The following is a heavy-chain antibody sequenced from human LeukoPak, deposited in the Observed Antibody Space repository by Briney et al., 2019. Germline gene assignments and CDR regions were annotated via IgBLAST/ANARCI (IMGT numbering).Heavy chain of an antibody. CDR1: GFAFSSYA. CDR2: ISGSGGST. D-gene: IGHD3-16*01. CDR3: AKHAHPSIMITLGQWFDP. V-gene: IGHV3-23*01. Sequence: GGSLRLSCAASGFAFSSYAMSWVRQAPGKGLEWVSAISGSGGSTYYADSVKGRFTISRDNSKNTLYLQMNSLGAEDTAVYYCAKHAHPSIMITLGQWFDPWGQGTLVTVSS. J-gene: IGHJ5*02.